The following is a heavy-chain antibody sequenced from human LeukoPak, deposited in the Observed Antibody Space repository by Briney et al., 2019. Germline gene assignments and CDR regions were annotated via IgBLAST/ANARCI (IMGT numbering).Heavy chain of an antibody. CDR3: ARVWATAQFGELFY. Sequence: GESPKISCKGSGYSFTSYWIGWVRQMPGKGLEWMGIIYPGDSDTRYSPSFQGQVTISADTSISTAYLQWSSLKASDTAMYYCARVWATAQFGELFYWGQGTLVTVSS. J-gene: IGHJ4*02. CDR2: IYPGDSDT. D-gene: IGHD3-10*01. V-gene: IGHV5-51*01. CDR1: GYSFTSYW.